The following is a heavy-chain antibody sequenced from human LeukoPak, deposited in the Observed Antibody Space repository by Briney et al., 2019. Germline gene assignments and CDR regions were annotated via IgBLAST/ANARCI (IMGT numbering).Heavy chain of an antibody. V-gene: IGHV3-7*01. CDR3: ARDSDDSYDKIDF. CDR2: IKQDGREK. J-gene: IGHJ4*02. CDR1: GFTFRTYW. D-gene: IGHD1-1*01. Sequence: GGSLRLSCAASGFTFRTYWMSWVRQAPGKGLEWVANIKQDGREKYYLDSVKGRFTISRDNAKDSLYLQMNSLRVEDTAVYYRARDSDDSYDKIDFWGQGTLVTVSS.